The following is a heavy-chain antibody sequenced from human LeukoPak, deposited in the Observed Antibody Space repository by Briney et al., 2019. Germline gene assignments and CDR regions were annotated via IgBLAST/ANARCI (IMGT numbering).Heavy chain of an antibody. J-gene: IGHJ4*02. CDR3: ARGGIYYYGSGRRYYFDY. V-gene: IGHV4-34*01. CDR2: INHSGST. CDR1: GGSSSGYY. D-gene: IGHD3-10*01. Sequence: SETLSLTCAVYGGSSSGYYWSWIRQPPGKGLEWIGEINHSGSTNYNPSLKSRVTISVDTSKNQFSLKLSSVTAADTAVYYCARGGIYYYGSGRRYYFDYWGQGTLVTVSS.